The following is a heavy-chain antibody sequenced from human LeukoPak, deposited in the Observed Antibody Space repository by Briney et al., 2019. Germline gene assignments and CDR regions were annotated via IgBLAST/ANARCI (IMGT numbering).Heavy chain of an antibody. CDR3: ARGRDSSSWLPLDY. D-gene: IGHD6-13*01. CDR2: IGSSGGTI. Sequence: PGGSLRLSCAASGFIFSDYYMSWIRQAPGKGLEWVSYIGSSGGTIFYADSLKGRLTISRDNAKNSLYLQMNSLRAEDAAVYYCARGRDSSSWLPLDYWGQGTLVTVSS. J-gene: IGHJ4*02. V-gene: IGHV3-11*04. CDR1: GFIFSDYY.